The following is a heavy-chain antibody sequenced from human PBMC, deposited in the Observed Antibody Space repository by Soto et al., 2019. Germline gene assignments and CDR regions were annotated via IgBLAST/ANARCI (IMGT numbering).Heavy chain of an antibody. CDR2: ISAYNGNT. CDR1: GDIFTSYG. V-gene: IGHV1-18*01. Sequence: QVQLVQSGAEVKKPGASVKVSCKASGDIFTSYGISWVRKAPGQGLEWMGWISAYNGNTNYAQKFKGRVTMTTDTSTSTANMELRRLRSDDTAVYYCARDQEGITMIVGGTWGKGTLVTVSS. CDR3: ARDQEGITMIVGGT. D-gene: IGHD3-22*01. J-gene: IGHJ5*02.